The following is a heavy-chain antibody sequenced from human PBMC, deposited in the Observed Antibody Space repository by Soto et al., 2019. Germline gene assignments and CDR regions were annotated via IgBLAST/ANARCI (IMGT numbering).Heavy chain of an antibody. CDR3: AIWHEWEHAFDV. D-gene: IGHD1-1*01. CDR2: LYDVDGS. J-gene: IGHJ3*01. V-gene: IGHV3-53*01. CDR1: GLTISGKKY. Sequence: DVQLVESGGGLIQPGESLRLSCAAFGLTISGKKYVAWVRQAPGQGLEWVSALYDVDGSFYADSVTGRFTTSSDSSKTTVYLQMNDLRPDDTAVYYCAIWHEWEHAFDVWCQGTTVTISS.